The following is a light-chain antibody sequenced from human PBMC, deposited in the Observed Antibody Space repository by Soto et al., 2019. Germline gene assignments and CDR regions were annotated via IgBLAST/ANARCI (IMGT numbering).Light chain of an antibody. V-gene: IGKV1-39*01. J-gene: IGKJ1*01. Sequence: DIQMTQSPSSLSASVGDRVTITCQASQNINNYLNWYQQKPGKAPKLLIYAASSLQSGVPSRFSGSGSGTDFTLTISSLQPEDFATYYCQQSYSTPEFGQGTKVDIK. CDR3: QQSYSTPE. CDR1: QNINNY. CDR2: AAS.